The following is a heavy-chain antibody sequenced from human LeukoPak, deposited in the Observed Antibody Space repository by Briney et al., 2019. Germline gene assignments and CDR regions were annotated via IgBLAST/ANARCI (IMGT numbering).Heavy chain of an antibody. CDR2: MWYDGSNK. V-gene: IGHV3-33*06. CDR3: AKSYGSGSNIDY. D-gene: IGHD3-10*01. Sequence: GGSLRLSCAASGFTFSSYGMHWVRQAPGKGLEWVAVMWYDGSNKYYADSVKGRFTISRDNSKNTLYVQMNSLRAEDTAVYYCAKSYGSGSNIDYWGQGTLVTVSS. J-gene: IGHJ4*02. CDR1: GFTFSSYG.